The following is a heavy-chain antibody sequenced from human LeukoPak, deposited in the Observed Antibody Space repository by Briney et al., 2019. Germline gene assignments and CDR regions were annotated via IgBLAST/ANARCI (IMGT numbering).Heavy chain of an antibody. D-gene: IGHD4-17*01. CDR3: ARHYGDYLNWFDP. V-gene: IGHV4-30-2*01. Sequence: SETLSLTCAVSGGSISSGGYSWSWIRQPPGKGLEWIGYIYHSGSTYYNPSLKSRVTISVGRSKNQFSLKLSSVTAADTAVYYCARHYGDYLNWFDPWGQGTLVTVSS. J-gene: IGHJ5*02. CDR1: GGSISSGGYS. CDR2: IYHSGST.